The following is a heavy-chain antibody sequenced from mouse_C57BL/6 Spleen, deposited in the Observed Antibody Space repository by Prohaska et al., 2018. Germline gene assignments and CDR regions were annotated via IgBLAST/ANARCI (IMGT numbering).Heavy chain of an antibody. V-gene: IGHV1-15*01. Sequence: QVQLQQSGAELVRPGVSVTLSCKASGYTFTDYEMHWVKQTPVHGLEWIGAIDPKTGGTAYNQKCKGKAIRTADESSSTDYMELRSLTSEDSDVYYCTRGGYYGSRGAFDYWGQGTTITVYS. CDR2: IDPKTGGT. J-gene: IGHJ2*01. D-gene: IGHD1-1*01. CDR1: GYTFTDYE. CDR3: TRGGYYGSRGAFDY.